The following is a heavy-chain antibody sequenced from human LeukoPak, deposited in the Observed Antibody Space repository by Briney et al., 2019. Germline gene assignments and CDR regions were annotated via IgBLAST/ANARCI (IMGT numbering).Heavy chain of an antibody. V-gene: IGHV4-39*01. Sequence: SETLSLTCAVPGDSVTSGIYYWGWIRQPPGEGLEWIGSMYYTGNTYYNPSLKSRVTISVDTSNNQFSLNLSSVTAADTAVYYCAIHSRGYSSHWYYFDYWGQGTLVTVSS. J-gene: IGHJ4*02. D-gene: IGHD6-13*01. CDR3: AIHSRGYSSHWYYFDY. CDR2: MYYTGNT. CDR1: GDSVTSGIYY.